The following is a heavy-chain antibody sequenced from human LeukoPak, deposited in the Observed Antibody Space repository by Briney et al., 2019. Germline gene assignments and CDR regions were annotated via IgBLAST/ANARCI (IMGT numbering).Heavy chain of an antibody. CDR1: GGSISSYY. J-gene: IGHJ5*01. D-gene: IGHD2-2*01. CDR3: ARGIVVEPAAMSWLDS. V-gene: IGHV4-59*08. CDR2: IYYSGST. Sequence: KPSETLSLTCTVSGGSISSYYWSWIRQPPGKGLEWIGHIYYSGSTNYNPSLRSRVTISVDTSKNQFSLKLSSVTAADTAVYYCARGIVVEPAAMSWLDSWGQGTLVTVSS.